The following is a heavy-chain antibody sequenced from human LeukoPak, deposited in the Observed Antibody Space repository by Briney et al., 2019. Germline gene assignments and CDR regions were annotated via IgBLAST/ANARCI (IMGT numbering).Heavy chain of an antibody. J-gene: IGHJ4*02. Sequence: ASVKVSCKASGGTFSSYTISWVRQAPGQGLEWMGRIIPILGVANYAQKFQGRVTISADKSTNTAYMELSSLRSEDTAVYYCARVLGTGGFLGYWGQGTMVTVSS. D-gene: IGHD2-8*02. CDR2: IIPILGVA. CDR3: ARVLGTGGFLGY. V-gene: IGHV1-69*02. CDR1: GGTFSSYT.